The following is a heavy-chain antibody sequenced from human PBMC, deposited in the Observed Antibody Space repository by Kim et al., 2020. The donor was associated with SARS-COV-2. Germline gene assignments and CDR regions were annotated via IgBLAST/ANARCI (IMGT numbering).Heavy chain of an antibody. CDR2: VKSKTGGGTK. CDR3: ATGWLDP. CDR1: GFTFSNAW. J-gene: IGHJ5*02. Sequence: GGSLRLSCVVSGFTFSNAWMNWVRQAPGKGLEWVGLVKSKTGGGTKDYAAPVKGRFTISRDDSKSTLFLQRNSLKIEDTAVYYCATGWLDPWGQGILVT. V-gene: IGHV3-15*01.